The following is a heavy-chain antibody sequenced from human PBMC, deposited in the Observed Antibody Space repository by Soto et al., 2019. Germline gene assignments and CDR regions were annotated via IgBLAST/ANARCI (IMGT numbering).Heavy chain of an antibody. CDR2: IYYAGST. CDR3: ARLVFYCSRPSCTGYYYYGLDV. CDR1: GGSISSSSYY. V-gene: IGHV4-39*01. Sequence: SETLSLTCTVSGGSISSSSYYWGWVRQPPGKGLEWIGSIYYAGSTYHNPSLKSRVTISVDTSKNQFSLKLSSVTAADTAMYYCARLVFYCSRPSCTGYYYYGLDVWGRGTTVTV. J-gene: IGHJ6*02. D-gene: IGHD2-2*01.